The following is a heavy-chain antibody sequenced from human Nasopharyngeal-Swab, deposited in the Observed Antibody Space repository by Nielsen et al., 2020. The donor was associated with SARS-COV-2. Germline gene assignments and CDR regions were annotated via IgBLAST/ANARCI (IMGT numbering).Heavy chain of an antibody. Sequence: GGSLRLYCTASGFTFGDYAMSWVRQAPGKGLEWVGFIRSKAYGGTTEYAASVKGRFTISRDDSKSIAYLQMNSLKTEDTAVYYCTREIEYSSSSGAFDIWGQGTMVTVSS. CDR3: TREIEYSSSSGAFDI. V-gene: IGHV3-49*04. CDR2: IRSKAYGGTT. D-gene: IGHD6-6*01. J-gene: IGHJ3*02. CDR1: GFTFGDYA.